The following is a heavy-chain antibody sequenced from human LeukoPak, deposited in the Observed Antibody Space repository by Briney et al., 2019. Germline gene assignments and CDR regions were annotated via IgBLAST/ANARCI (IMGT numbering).Heavy chain of an antibody. CDR3: AKGYRTGRWLPLDY. D-gene: IGHD5-24*01. CDR1: GFTFDDYA. Sequence: AGGSLRLSCAASGFTFDDYAMHWVRQSPGKGLEWVSSISYNSGSIDYADSVKGRFTISRDNAKNSLYVQMNSLRTEDTALYYCAKGYRTGRWLPLDYWGQGTLVTVSS. CDR2: ISYNSGSI. V-gene: IGHV3-9*01. J-gene: IGHJ4*02.